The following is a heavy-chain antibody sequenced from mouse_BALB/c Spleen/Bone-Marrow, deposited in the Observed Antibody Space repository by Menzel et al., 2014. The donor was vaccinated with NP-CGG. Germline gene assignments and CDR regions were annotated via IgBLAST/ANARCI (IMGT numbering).Heavy chain of an antibody. CDR1: GDSITSGY. CDR3: ASGGPTMITYYAMDY. J-gene: IGHJ4*01. CDR2: INFSGST. V-gene: IGHV3-8*02. D-gene: IGHD2-4*01. Sequence: VQLQQSGPSLVKPSQTLSLTCSVTGDSITSGYWNWIRKFPANKLEYMGYINFSGSTYYNPSLKSRISITRDTSKNQYYLQLSSVTTEDTATYYCASGGPTMITYYAMDYWGQGTSVTVSS.